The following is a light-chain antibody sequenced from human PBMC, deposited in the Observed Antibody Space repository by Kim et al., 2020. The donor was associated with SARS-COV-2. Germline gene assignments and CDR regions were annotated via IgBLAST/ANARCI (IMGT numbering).Light chain of an antibody. J-gene: IGLJ2*01. CDR3: QVWDRSSDHVV. CDR1: NIGSRS. V-gene: IGLV3-21*04. Sequence: SYELTQPPSVSVAPGKTARITCGGNNIGSRSVHWNQQKPGQAPVLLIYYDNDRPSGIPERFSGSNSGNTATLTISGVEAGDEADYYCQVWDRSSDHVVFG. CDR2: YDN.